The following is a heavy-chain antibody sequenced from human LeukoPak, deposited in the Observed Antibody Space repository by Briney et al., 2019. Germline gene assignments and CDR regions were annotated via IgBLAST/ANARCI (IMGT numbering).Heavy chain of an antibody. J-gene: IGHJ4*02. CDR3: ARAQTTLLLDY. V-gene: IGHV1-18*01. Sequence: ASVKVSCKASGYIFTSYGIIWVRQAPGQGLQWMGWISAHNGNTNYAQKLQGRVTMTTDTSTSTVYMELRSLRSDDTAVYYCARAQTTLLLDYWGPGTLVTVSS. CDR2: ISAHNGNT. D-gene: IGHD4-11*01. CDR1: GYIFTSYG.